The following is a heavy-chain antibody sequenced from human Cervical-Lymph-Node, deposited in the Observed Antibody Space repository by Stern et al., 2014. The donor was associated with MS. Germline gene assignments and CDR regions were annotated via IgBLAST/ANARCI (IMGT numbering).Heavy chain of an antibody. D-gene: IGHD6-13*01. CDR3: VRALGSSSFRYWFDP. CDR1: GDSISSSNW. J-gene: IGHJ5*02. Sequence: QLQLQESGPGLVKPSGTLSLTCAVSGDSISSSNWWSWVRQSPGKGLEWVGYIYHAGTTNYNSTLKSRLTISADNSKNQFSLRWTSVTAADTAVYYCVRALGSSSFRYWFDPWGQGTLVMVSS. V-gene: IGHV4-4*02. CDR2: IYHAGTT.